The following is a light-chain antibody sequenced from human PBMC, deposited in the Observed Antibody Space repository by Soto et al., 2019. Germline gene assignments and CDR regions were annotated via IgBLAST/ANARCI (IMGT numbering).Light chain of an antibody. CDR2: GVF. Sequence: ENVLTQSPGTVSLSPGERATLSCRASQGVTSNHLAWYQQKPGQAPRLLIYGVFNRATGIPDRFSGSGSGTDFTLTITRLEPEDSAVYFCQHYDGSLRTFGQGTKLEIK. CDR3: QHYDGSLRT. CDR1: QGVTSNH. V-gene: IGKV3-20*01. J-gene: IGKJ2*01.